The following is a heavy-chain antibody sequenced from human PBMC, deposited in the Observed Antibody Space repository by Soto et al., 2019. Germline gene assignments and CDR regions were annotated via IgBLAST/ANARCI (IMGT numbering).Heavy chain of an antibody. Sequence: ASVKVSCKASGYVFSNYVMHWVRQAPGQGLEWMGYINPQSGGSKYEDNFQDRVTMTRDTPKTTVYMELRGLTSDDTAVYYCARDRVRTPGGVDAFDLWGQGTLVTVSS. J-gene: IGHJ3*01. CDR2: INPQSGGS. CDR1: GYVFSNYV. CDR3: ARDRVRTPGGVDAFDL. V-gene: IGHV1-2*02. D-gene: IGHD3-10*01.